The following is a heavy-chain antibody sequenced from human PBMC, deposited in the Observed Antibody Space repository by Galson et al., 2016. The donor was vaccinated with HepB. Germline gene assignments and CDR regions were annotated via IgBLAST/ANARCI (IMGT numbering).Heavy chain of an antibody. J-gene: IGHJ5*02. CDR2: IYSSGGT. D-gene: IGHD6-13*01. CDR3: ARSQGYTSSWHPANWLDP. CDR1: GDSINYFY. Sequence: SETLSLTCTVSGDSINYFYWSWIRQSPGTGLEWIGHIYSSGGTNYNPSLKSRVTMSVDTSRNQFSLKLSSVTTADTAVYFCARSQGYTSSWHPANWLDPWGQGTLATVSS. V-gene: IGHV4-4*09.